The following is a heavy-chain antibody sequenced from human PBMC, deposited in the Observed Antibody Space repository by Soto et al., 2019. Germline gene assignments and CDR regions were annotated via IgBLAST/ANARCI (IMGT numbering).Heavy chain of an antibody. CDR3: ARGPTEYSSGYYLHY. D-gene: IGHD3-22*01. J-gene: IGHJ4*02. Sequence: TSETLSLTCAVYGGSFSGYYWSWIRQPPGKGLEWIGEINHSGSTNYNPSLKSRVTISVDTSKNQFSLKLSSVTAADTAVYYCARGPTEYSSGYYLHYWGQGTLVTVS. CDR2: INHSGST. CDR1: GGSFSGYY. V-gene: IGHV4-34*01.